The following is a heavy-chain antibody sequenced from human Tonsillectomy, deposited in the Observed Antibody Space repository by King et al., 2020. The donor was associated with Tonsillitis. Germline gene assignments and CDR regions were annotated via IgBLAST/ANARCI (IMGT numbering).Heavy chain of an antibody. V-gene: IGHV3-21*01. D-gene: IGHD3-22*01. Sequence: VQLVESGGGLVKPGGSLGLSCAASGFTFSSYNMNWVRQAPGKGLEGGSSIRSSSSYIFYADSVKRRFTITRDNAKNSLYLQMNSLRAEDTAVYYCASGGYYYDLWYFDLWGRGTLVTVSS. CDR1: GFTFSSYN. CDR2: IRSSSSYI. J-gene: IGHJ2*01. CDR3: ASGGYYYDLWYFDL.